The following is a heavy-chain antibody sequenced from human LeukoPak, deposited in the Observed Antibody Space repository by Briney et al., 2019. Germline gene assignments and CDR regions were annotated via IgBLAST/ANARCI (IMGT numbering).Heavy chain of an antibody. J-gene: IGHJ5*02. CDR3: AKDKRIAVAGTYNWFDP. CDR1: GFTFSSYA. CDR2: ISGSGGST. D-gene: IGHD6-19*01. Sequence: GGSLRLSCAASGFTFSSYAMSWVRQAPGKGLEWVSAISGSGGSTYYADSVKGRFTISRDNSKNTLYLQMNSLRAEDTAVYYCAKDKRIAVAGTYNWFDPWGQGTLVTASS. V-gene: IGHV3-23*01.